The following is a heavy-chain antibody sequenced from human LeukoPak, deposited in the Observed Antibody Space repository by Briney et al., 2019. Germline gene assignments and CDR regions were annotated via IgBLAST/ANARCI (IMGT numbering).Heavy chain of an antibody. Sequence: SETLSLTCTVSGGSISTYYWSWIRQPAGKGLEWIGRIYTSGSTRYNPSLESRVTMSVDTSKNQFSLKLTSVTAADTAVYYCARGGGGYTTYWYFDLWGRGTLVTVSS. V-gene: IGHV4-4*07. D-gene: IGHD5-24*01. J-gene: IGHJ2*01. CDR1: GGSISTYY. CDR3: ARGGGGYTTYWYFDL. CDR2: IYTSGST.